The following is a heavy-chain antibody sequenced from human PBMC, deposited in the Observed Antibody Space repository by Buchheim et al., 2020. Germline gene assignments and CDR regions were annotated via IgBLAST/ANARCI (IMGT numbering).Heavy chain of an antibody. CDR3: VRQITMVRGLTVQDYHYMDV. D-gene: IGHD3-10*01. Sequence: QVQLQQWGAGLLKPSETLSLTCVVNGGSFSGYYWNWIRQSPGKGLEWIGEINHSGDTNYNPSLKSRVTMSVDTSKNQLSLKVTSVTAADTAVYYCVRQITMVRGLTVQDYHYMDVWGKGTT. V-gene: IGHV4-34*01. CDR1: GGSFSGYY. CDR2: INHSGDT. J-gene: IGHJ6*03.